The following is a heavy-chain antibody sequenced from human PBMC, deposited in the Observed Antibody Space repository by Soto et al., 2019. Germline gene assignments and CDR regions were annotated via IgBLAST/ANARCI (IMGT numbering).Heavy chain of an antibody. V-gene: IGHV4-39*01. Sequence: SETLSLTCTVSGDSISSGTYYWDWVRQPPGEGLEWIGSIYYSWTTSYNPSLESRVTMSLDTSNNQFFLNLTSVTAADTAVYYCARNILVNKDAFDVWGKGKLVTVS. J-gene: IGHJ3*01. CDR3: ARNILVNKDAFDV. CDR2: IYYSWTT. CDR1: GDSISSGTYY. D-gene: IGHD2-15*01.